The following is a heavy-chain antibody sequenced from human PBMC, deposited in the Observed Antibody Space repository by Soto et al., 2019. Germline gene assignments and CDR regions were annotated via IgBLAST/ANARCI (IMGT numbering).Heavy chain of an antibody. CDR3: EKSHPYSSSSGWVDY. J-gene: IGHJ4*02. Sequence: GGFLRLSCAASGFTFGSYAMSWVRQAPGKGLEWVSAISGSGGSTYYADSVKGRFTISRDNSKNTLYLQMNSLRAEDTAVYYCEKSHPYSSSSGWVDYWGQGTLVTVSS. CDR2: ISGSGGST. D-gene: IGHD6-6*01. CDR1: GFTFGSYA. V-gene: IGHV3-23*01.